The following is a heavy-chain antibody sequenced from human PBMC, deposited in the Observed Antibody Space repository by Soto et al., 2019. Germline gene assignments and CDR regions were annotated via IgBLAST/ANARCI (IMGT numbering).Heavy chain of an antibody. CDR2: ITGSGSTT. CDR1: GFTFSSYA. CDR3: ARRGGALGY. J-gene: IGHJ4*02. V-gene: IGHV3-23*01. Sequence: EVQLMESGGDLVQPGGSLRLSCAASGFTFSSYAMSWVRQAPGKGLEWVSVITGSGSTTYYADSVKGRFTISRDNSKNTLYLQMNSLRVEDTAVYYCARRGGALGYWGQGTLVTVSS. D-gene: IGHD3-16*01.